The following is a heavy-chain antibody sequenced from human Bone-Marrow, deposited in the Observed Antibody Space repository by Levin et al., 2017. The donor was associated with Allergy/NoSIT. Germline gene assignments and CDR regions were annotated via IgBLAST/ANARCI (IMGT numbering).Heavy chain of an antibody. Sequence: GGSLRLSCTASGFTFSSNAMTWVRQAPGKGLEWVSSIGSGGDTYHADSVKGRFTISRDNSKNTVYLQLNSLRAEDTAVYYCAKGGMGADGGIGSWGQGTLVTVSS. CDR2: IGSGGDT. D-gene: IGHD1-26*01. V-gene: IGHV3-23*01. J-gene: IGHJ4*02. CDR3: AKGGMGADGGIGS. CDR1: GFTFSSNA.